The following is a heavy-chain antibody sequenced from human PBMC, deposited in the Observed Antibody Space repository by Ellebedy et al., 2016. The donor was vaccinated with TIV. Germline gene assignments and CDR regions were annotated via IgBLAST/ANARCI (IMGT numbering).Heavy chain of an antibody. V-gene: IGHV3-43*02. Sequence: GESLKISCAAPGFTFDDYAMHWVRQAPGKGLEWVSLISGDGGNTYYVGSVKGRFTISRDNSNNSLYLQMNSLRTEDTAFYYCAKETYTRGWPHYFDYWGQGTLVTVSS. CDR1: GFTFDDYA. D-gene: IGHD6-19*01. CDR3: AKETYTRGWPHYFDY. CDR2: ISGDGGNT. J-gene: IGHJ4*02.